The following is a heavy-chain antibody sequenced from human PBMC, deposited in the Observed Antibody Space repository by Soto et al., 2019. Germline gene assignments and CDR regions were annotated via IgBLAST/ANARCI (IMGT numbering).Heavy chain of an antibody. Sequence: QVQLVQSGAEVKKPGASVKVSCKTSGYTFTSYDINWVRQATGQGLEWMGWMNPNSGNTGYAQKFQGRVTMTRNTYISTVYMQLSSLRSEDTAVYYCARGPSGADDYYFDYWGQGTLVTVSS. V-gene: IGHV1-8*01. CDR1: GYTFTSYD. CDR2: MNPNSGNT. D-gene: IGHD2-21*02. J-gene: IGHJ4*02. CDR3: ARGPSGADDYYFDY.